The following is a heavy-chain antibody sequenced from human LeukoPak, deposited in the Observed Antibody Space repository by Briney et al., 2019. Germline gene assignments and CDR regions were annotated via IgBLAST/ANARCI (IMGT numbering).Heavy chain of an antibody. CDR3: EQWGGTETVGTIWYGPLDH. CDR2: IGGGDDIT. Sequence: GGSLRLSCTTSGFTFGKYIMTWVRQAPGNGLEWVSSIGGGDDITFYADSVKGRFRISRDDSKNTVFLQISSLRVEDTARYYCEQWGGTETVGTIWYGPLDHWGQGTQVTVSS. D-gene: IGHD2-2*01. V-gene: IGHV3-23*01. CDR1: GFTFGKYI. J-gene: IGHJ4*02.